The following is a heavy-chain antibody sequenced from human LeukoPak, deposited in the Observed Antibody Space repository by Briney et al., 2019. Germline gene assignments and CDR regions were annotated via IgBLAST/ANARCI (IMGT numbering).Heavy chain of an antibody. V-gene: IGHV4-4*02. CDR2: IYHSGST. J-gene: IGHJ4*02. CDR1: GGSLSSSNW. CDR3: ARVTPPELTYYFDY. Sequence: PSGTLSLTCAVSGGSLSSSNWWSWVRQPPGKGLEWIGEIYHSGSTNYNPSLKSRVTISVDKSKNQFSLKLSSVTAADTAVYYCARVTPPELTYYFDYWGQGTLVTVSS. D-gene: IGHD2-21*02.